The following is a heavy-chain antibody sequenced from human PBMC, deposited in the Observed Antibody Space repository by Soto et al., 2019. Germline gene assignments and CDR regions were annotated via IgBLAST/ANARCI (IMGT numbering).Heavy chain of an antibody. CDR1: GYAFTGYY. V-gene: IGHV1-2*02. CDR2: INPNSGGT. CDR3: ARGYYYDSSDNWFDP. D-gene: IGHD3-22*01. J-gene: IGHJ5*02. Sequence: ASVKVSCKASGYAFTGYYMHWVRQAPGQGLEWMGWINPNSGGTNYAQKFQGRVTMTRDTSISTAYMELSRLRSDDTAVYYCARGYYYDSSDNWFDPWGQGTLVTVSS.